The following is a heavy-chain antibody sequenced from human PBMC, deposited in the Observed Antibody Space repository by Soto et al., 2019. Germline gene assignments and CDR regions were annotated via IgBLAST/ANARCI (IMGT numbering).Heavy chain of an antibody. J-gene: IGHJ3*02. V-gene: IGHV4-31*02. CDR1: GGSVSSGGYY. CDR3: ARYCRGGSCQFAFDI. Sequence: TRSRTATVSGGSVSSGGYYWGWMRQEPGKGLEWIAYISYSGSTHYHPPLKSRLTISVDSSKNQVSLRLSSVTAADTALYYCARYCRGGSCQFAFDIWGQGTVVTVSS. D-gene: IGHD2-15*01. CDR2: ISYSGST.